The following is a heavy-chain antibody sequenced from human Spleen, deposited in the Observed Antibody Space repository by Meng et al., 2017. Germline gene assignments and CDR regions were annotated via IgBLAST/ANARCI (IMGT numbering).Heavy chain of an antibody. CDR3: ARDHSPYYYDSSGYYCLDY. CDR2: IIPIFGTA. D-gene: IGHD3-22*01. Sequence: QVQRVQSGAEVKRPGSSVKVSCKASGGTFSSYAISWVRQAPGQGLEWMGGIIPIFGTANYAQKFQGRVTITADKSTSTAYMELSSLRSEDTAVYYCARDHSPYYYDSSGYYCLDYWGQGTLVTVSS. CDR1: GGTFSSYA. V-gene: IGHV1-69*06. J-gene: IGHJ4*02.